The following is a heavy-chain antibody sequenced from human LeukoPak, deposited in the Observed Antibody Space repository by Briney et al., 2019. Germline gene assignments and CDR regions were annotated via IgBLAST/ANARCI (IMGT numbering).Heavy chain of an antibody. CDR1: GFSFSNDW. V-gene: IGHV3-7*03. Sequence: QPGGPLSLSCVSSGFSFSNDWTIWGRHAPAEGVVWGAAINSYGSGKPYVDSVKGRFTISRDNGKNSMYLQMSSLRAEDTPVYPCVRDDRGIAVGSRDHGAQGSLVTVSS. D-gene: IGHD6-19*01. CDR3: VRDDRGIAVGSRDH. J-gene: IGHJ4*02. CDR2: INSYGSGK.